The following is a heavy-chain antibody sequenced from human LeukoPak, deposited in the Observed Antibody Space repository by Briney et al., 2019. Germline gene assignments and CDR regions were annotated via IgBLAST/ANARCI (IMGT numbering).Heavy chain of an antibody. CDR1: GGSISGGSYY. J-gene: IGHJ5*02. D-gene: IGHD3-10*01. V-gene: IGHV4-61*02. Sequence: PSETLSLTCTVSGGSISGGSYYWSWIRQPAGKGLEWIGRIYTSGSTNYNPSLKSRVTISVDTSKNQFSLKLSSVTAADTAVYYCARDERYYYGSGSYRGPNWFDPWGQGTLVTVSS. CDR2: IYTSGST. CDR3: ARDERYYYGSGSYRGPNWFDP.